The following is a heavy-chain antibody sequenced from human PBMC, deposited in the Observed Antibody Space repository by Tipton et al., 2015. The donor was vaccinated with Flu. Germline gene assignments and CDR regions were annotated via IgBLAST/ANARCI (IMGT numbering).Heavy chain of an antibody. CDR1: GGSISSGDYY. V-gene: IGHV4-39*07. CDR3: AAEQGGPYVPSFEY. CDR2: FFYPGST. D-gene: IGHD3-10*02. J-gene: IGHJ4*02. Sequence: TLSLTCTVSGGSISSGDYYWGWIRQPPGKGLEWIGTFFYPGSTDYNPSLKSRVTISVDTSKNQFSLKLSSVTAADTAVYYCAAEQGGPYVPSFEYWGQGTVVTVSS.